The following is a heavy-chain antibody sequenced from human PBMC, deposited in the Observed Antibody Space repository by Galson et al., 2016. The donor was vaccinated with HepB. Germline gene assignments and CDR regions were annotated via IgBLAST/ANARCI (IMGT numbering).Heavy chain of an antibody. D-gene: IGHD6-19*01. CDR1: GYTFTSYG. CDR2: IGAYNGNT. CDR3: ARGNSGWMNRIDP. J-gene: IGHJ5*02. Sequence: SVKVSCKASGYTFTSYGISWVRQTPGQGLEWMGWIGAYNGNTNYAQKLQGRVTMTTDTSTSTAYMELRSLRSDDTAVYYCARGNSGWMNRIDPWGQGTLVTVSS. V-gene: IGHV1-18*01.